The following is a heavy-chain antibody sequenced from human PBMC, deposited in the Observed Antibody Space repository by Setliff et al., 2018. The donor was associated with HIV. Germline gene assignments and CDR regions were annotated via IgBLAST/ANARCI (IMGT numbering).Heavy chain of an antibody. Sequence: ETLSLTCTVSGGSISSSSYFWGWIRQPPGKGLEWIGSVYYSGNTYYNPSLKSRVTISVDTSKNQFSLKLSSVTAADTAVYYCARQRSGYNYPYYYPCYMDVWGKGTTVTVSS. V-gene: IGHV4-39*01. D-gene: IGHD5-12*01. CDR1: GGSISSSSYF. CDR3: ARQRSGYNYPYYYPCYMDV. CDR2: VYYSGNT. J-gene: IGHJ6*03.